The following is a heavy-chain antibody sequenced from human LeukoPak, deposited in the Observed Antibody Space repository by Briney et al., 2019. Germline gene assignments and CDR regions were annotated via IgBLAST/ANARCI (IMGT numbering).Heavy chain of an antibody. CDR3: TRVVPAAYDAFDI. V-gene: IGHV3-49*04. CDR2: IRSKAYGGTT. J-gene: IGHJ3*02. D-gene: IGHD2-2*01. CDR1: GFTFGDYA. Sequence: GGSLRLSCTASGFTFGDYAMSWVRQAPGKGLEWVGFIRSKAYGGTTEYAASVKGRFTISRDDSKSIAYLQMNSLKTEDTAVYYCTRVVPAAYDAFDIWGQGTMVTVSS.